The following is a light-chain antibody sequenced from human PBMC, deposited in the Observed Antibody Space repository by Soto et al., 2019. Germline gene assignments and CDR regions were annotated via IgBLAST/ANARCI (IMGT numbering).Light chain of an antibody. V-gene: IGKV1-9*01. J-gene: IGKJ4*01. CDR3: QQLNSYPLP. Sequence: DIQLTQSPSFLSASVGDRVTITCRASQGISSYLAWYQQKPGKAPKLLIYAASTLQSGVPSRFSGSGSGKEFTLTISSLQPEDFATYYCQQLNSYPLPFGGGTXVXIK. CDR1: QGISSY. CDR2: AAS.